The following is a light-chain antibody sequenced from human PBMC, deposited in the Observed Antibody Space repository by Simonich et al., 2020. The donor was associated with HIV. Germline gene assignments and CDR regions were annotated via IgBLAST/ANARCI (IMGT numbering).Light chain of an antibody. Sequence: EIVMTQSPATLSVSPGKRATLSCRASQSVSSNLAWYQQKPGQVPRLLIYGASTRATGISARFSGSGSGTEFTLTISSVQSEDFAVYYCQQYFSYPWTFGQGTKVE. CDR3: QQYFSYPWT. CDR1: QSVSSN. J-gene: IGKJ1*01. CDR2: GAS. V-gene: IGKV3-15*01.